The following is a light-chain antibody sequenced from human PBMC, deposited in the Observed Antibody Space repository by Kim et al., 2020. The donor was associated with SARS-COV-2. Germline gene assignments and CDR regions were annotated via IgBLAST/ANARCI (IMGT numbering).Light chain of an antibody. Sequence: LAPGERATLSCRASHSIGNSLAWYQQKPGQAPRLLIYDTSNGATDIPARFSGSGSGTDFTLTISSLEPEDFAVYFCQQRSSWPPTFGQGTRLEIK. J-gene: IGKJ5*01. CDR2: DTS. CDR1: HSIGNS. V-gene: IGKV3-11*01. CDR3: QQRSSWPPT.